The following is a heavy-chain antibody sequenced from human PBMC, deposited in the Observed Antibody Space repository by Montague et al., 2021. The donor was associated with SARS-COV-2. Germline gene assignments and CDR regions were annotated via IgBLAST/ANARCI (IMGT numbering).Heavy chain of an antibody. D-gene: IGHD1-26*01. CDR1: GASISTGIYY. CDR3: ARFGSGTLEFDP. V-gene: IGHV4-61*02. CDR2: IRTTGHT. J-gene: IGHJ5*02. Sequence: TLSLTCTVSGASISTGIYYWSWIRQPAGKGLEWIGRIRTTGHTDYNRSLESRVFMSVDTSTNQFSLSLTSVTAADTAVYFCARFGSGTLEFDPWGQGTLVTVSS.